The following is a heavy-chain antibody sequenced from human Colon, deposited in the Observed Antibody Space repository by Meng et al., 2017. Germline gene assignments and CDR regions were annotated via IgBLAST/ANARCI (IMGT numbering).Heavy chain of an antibody. J-gene: IGHJ5*02. V-gene: IGHV4-4*02. D-gene: IGHD2-15*01. CDR3: GRNGAYSIDP. CDR2: VHHSGGT. Sequence: GRMQESGPGLVTPSGTLSLTCAVSGASISSTYWWSWVRQPPGKGLKWIGEVHHSGGTNYNPSLKSRVTISVDESNNQYSLSLTSVTAADTAIYYCGRNGAYSIDPWGRGTLVTVSS. CDR1: GASISSTYW.